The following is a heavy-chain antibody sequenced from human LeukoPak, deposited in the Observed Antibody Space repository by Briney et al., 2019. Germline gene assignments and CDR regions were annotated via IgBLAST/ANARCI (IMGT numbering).Heavy chain of an antibody. J-gene: IGHJ6*03. V-gene: IGHV1-8*02. D-gene: IGHD6-6*01. CDR1: GYTFTSYD. Sequence: GASVKVSCKASGYTFTSYDINWVRQATGQGLEWMGWMNPNSGNTGYAQKFQGRVTMTTDTSTSTAYMELSSLRSEDTAVYYCARDGTYSSSSDYYYYMDVWGKGTTVTVSS. CDR2: MNPNSGNT. CDR3: ARDGTYSSSSDYYYYMDV.